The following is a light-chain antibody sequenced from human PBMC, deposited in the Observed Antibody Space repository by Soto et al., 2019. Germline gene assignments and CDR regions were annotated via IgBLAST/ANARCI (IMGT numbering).Light chain of an antibody. Sequence: QSVLTQPPSVSGAPGQRVTISCTGSSSNIGAGYDVHWYQQLPGTAPKLLIYGNSNRPSGVPDRFSGSKSGTSASLAITGLQAEDEADYYCQTWGTGSAIVVFGGGTQLTVL. V-gene: IGLV1-40*01. CDR2: GNS. CDR3: QTWGTGSAIVV. J-gene: IGLJ7*01. CDR1: SSNIGAGYD.